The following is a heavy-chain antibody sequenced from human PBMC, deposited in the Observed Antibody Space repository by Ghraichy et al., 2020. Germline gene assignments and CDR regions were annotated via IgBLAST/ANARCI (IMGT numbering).Heavy chain of an antibody. Sequence: ASVKVSCKVSGYTLTELSMHWVRQAPGKGLEWMGGFDPEDGETIYAQKFQGRVTMTEDTSTDTAYMELSSLRSEDTAVYYCATGFVVVRPLDYWGQGTLVTVSS. CDR1: GYTLTELS. J-gene: IGHJ4*02. V-gene: IGHV1-24*01. CDR2: FDPEDGET. CDR3: ATGFVVVRPLDY. D-gene: IGHD3-22*01.